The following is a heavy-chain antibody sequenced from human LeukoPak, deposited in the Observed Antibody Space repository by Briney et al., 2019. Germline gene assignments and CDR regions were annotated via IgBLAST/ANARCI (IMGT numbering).Heavy chain of an antibody. J-gene: IGHJ4*02. Sequence: SVKVSCKASGGTFSSYAISWVRQAPGQGLEWMGGIIPIFGTANYAQKFQGRVTITADESTSTAYLELSSLRSEDTAVYYCARDLGCSSGWYCNYWGQGTLVTVSS. V-gene: IGHV1-69*13. CDR1: GGTFSSYA. D-gene: IGHD6-19*01. CDR3: ARDLGCSSGWYCNY. CDR2: IIPIFGTA.